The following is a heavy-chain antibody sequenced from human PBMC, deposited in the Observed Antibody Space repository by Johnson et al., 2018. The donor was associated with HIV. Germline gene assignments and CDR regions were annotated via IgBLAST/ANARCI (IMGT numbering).Heavy chain of an antibody. CDR2: INSDGSST. Sequence: VQLVESGGGVVQPGRSLRLSCAASGFTFSSYWMHWVRQAPGKGLVWVSRINSDGSSTSYADSVKGRFTISRDNAKNPLYLQMNSVRAEGTAVYYCANGWFSGAFDIWGQGTMVTVSS. CDR3: ANGWFSGAFDI. J-gene: IGHJ3*02. D-gene: IGHD3-10*01. CDR1: GFTFSSYW. V-gene: IGHV3-74*02.